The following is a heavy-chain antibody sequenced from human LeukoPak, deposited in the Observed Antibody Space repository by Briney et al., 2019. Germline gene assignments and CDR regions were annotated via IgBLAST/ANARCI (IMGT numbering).Heavy chain of an antibody. CDR2: IFGSGGSP. Sequence: GGSLRLSCEAAGFTFGSHAMYWVRQAPGKGLEWVAGIFGSGGSPHYADSVKGRFTISRDNSRNTVYLQINSLRAEDTAVYYCGKTTVGYSSGQKPAWPVDYWGQGTLVTVSS. D-gene: IGHD5-18*01. CDR1: GFTFGSHA. J-gene: IGHJ4*02. V-gene: IGHV3-23*01. CDR3: GKTTVGYSSGQKPAWPVDY.